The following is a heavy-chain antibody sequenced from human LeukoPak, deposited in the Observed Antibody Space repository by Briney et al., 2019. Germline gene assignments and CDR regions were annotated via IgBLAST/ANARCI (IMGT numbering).Heavy chain of an antibody. J-gene: IGHJ4*02. V-gene: IGHV4-34*09. Sequence: SETLSLTCAVYGGSFSGYYWSWIRQPPGKGLEWIGYIYYSGSTYYNPSLKSRVTISVDTSKNQFSLKLSSVTAADAAVYYCARSGIQLWLPENWGQGTLVTVSS. CDR1: GGSFSGYY. D-gene: IGHD5-18*01. CDR2: IYYSGST. CDR3: ARSGIQLWLPEN.